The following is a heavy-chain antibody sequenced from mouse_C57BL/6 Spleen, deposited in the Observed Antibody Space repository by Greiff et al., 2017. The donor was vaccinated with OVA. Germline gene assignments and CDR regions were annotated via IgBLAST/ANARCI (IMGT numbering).Heavy chain of an antibody. V-gene: IGHV1-20*01. CDR3: ARESVVATEAFDY. J-gene: IGHJ2*01. D-gene: IGHD1-1*01. Sequence: EVQRVESGPELVKPGDSVKISCKASGYSFTGYFMNWVMQSHGKSLEWIGRINPYNGDTFYNQKFKGKATLTVDKSSSTAHMELRSLTSEDSAVYYCARESVVATEAFDYWGQGTTLTVSS. CDR1: GYSFTGYF. CDR2: INPYNGDT.